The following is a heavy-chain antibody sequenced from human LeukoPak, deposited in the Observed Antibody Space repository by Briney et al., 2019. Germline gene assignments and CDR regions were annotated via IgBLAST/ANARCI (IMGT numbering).Heavy chain of an antibody. CDR3: ALTTVTTLSPNWFDP. CDR2: IYPGDSDS. J-gene: IGHJ5*02. CDR1: GYSFTSYW. V-gene: IGHV5-51*01. Sequence: GESLKISCKGSGYSFTSYWIVWVRQMPGKGLEWMGIIYPGDSDSRYSPSFQGQVTISADKSISTAYLQWSSLKASDTAMYYCALTTVTTLSPNWFDPWGQGTLVTVSS. D-gene: IGHD4-17*01.